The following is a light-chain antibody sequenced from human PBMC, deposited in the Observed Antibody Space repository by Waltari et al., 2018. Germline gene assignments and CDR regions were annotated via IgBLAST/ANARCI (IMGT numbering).Light chain of an antibody. V-gene: IGKV1-8*01. CDR2: AAS. Sequence: AIRITQSPSPLSASTGDRVTIPCRASQGISSYLAWYQQKPGKAPKFLIYAASTLQSGVPSRFSGSGSGTDFTLTISCLQSEDFASYYCQQYYSHPPTFGQGTKVENK. CDR1: QGISSY. J-gene: IGKJ1*01. CDR3: QQYYSHPPT.